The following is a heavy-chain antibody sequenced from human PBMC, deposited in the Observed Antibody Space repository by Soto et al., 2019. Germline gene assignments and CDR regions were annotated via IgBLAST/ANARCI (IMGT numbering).Heavy chain of an antibody. V-gene: IGHV1-18*01. CDR3: ARQSVLPNAFDI. CDR2: ISAYSGVT. Sequence: ASVKVSCKSSGYTFSSYGVSWVRQAPGQGLEWLGWISAYSGVTNFAQKFQGRVTLTTDTPTSTVYMEMRSLTSDDTAVYYCARQSVLPNAFDIWGQGTMVTVSS. J-gene: IGHJ3*02. CDR1: GYTFSSYG.